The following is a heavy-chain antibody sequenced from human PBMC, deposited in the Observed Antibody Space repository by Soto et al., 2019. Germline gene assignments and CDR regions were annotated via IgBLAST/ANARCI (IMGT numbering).Heavy chain of an antibody. Sequence: PSETRSLTWTVSGGSMSSYYWTGIRQPAGKGLEWIGRVYSSGGTHYNPSLKSRVTISLDTSKNQFSLRLLSVTDADTAVYYCARGQRFSDWFDPWGQGTLVTVSS. CDR2: VYSSGGT. V-gene: IGHV4-4*07. D-gene: IGHD3-3*01. CDR1: GGSMSSYY. J-gene: IGHJ5*02. CDR3: ARGQRFSDWFDP.